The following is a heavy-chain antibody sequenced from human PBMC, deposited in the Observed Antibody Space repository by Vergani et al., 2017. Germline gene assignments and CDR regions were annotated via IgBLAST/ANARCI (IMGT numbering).Heavy chain of an antibody. D-gene: IGHD6-13*01. Sequence: QVQLVESGGGVVQPGRSLRLSCAASGFTFSSYAMHWVRQAPGKGLEWVAVISYDGSNKYYADSVKGRFTISRDNSKNTLYLQMNSLRAEDTAVDYCARDRYSSSWFPDYWGQGTLVTVSS. V-gene: IGHV3-30-3*01. CDR2: ISYDGSNK. CDR3: ARDRYSSSWFPDY. CDR1: GFTFSSYA. J-gene: IGHJ4*02.